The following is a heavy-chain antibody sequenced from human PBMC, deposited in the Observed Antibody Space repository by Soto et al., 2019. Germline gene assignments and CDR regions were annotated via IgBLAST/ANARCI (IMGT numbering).Heavy chain of an antibody. CDR1: GYSFTNYW. J-gene: IGHJ6*02. Sequence: GESLKISCKGSGYSFTNYWISWVRQMPGKGLEWMGRIDPSDSYTNYSPSFQGHVTISADNSISTAYLQWSSLKASDTAMYYCARQLGRIAVAVDVCGQGTTVTVS. V-gene: IGHV5-10-1*01. CDR3: ARQLGRIAVAVDV. D-gene: IGHD6-19*01. CDR2: IDPSDSYT.